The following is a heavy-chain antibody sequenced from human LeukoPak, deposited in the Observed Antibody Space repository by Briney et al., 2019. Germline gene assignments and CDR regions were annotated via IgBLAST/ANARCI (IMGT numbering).Heavy chain of an antibody. J-gene: IGHJ4*02. V-gene: IGHV3-23*01. Sequence: GGSLRLSCAASGFTFSDYEMNWVRQAPGKGLEWVSAISGSGGSTYYADSVRGRFTISRDNSKNTLYLQMNSLRAEDTAVYYCAKEVYSSSWSDDYWGQGTLVTVSS. CDR3: AKEVYSSSWSDDY. CDR2: ISGSGGST. D-gene: IGHD6-6*01. CDR1: GFTFSDYE.